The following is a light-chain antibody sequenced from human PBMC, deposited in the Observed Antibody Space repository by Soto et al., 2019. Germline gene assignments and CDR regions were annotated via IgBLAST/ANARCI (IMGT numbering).Light chain of an antibody. CDR2: DAS. J-gene: IGKJ5*01. CDR1: QSISNW. CDR3: QQYNNWSIT. V-gene: IGKV1-5*01. Sequence: DIQMTQSPSTLSASVGDSVTITCRASQSISNWLAWYQQKPGKAPNLLICDASTLESGVPSRFSGSGSGTEFTLTISSLQSEDFAVYYCQQYNNWSITFGQGTRLEIK.